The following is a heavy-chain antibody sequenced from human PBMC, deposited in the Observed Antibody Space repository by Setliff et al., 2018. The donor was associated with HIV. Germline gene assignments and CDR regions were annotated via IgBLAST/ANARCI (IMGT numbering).Heavy chain of an antibody. CDR3: ARDRSHPPYYMDV. CDR1: GGSIGSYY. V-gene: IGHV4-59*12. J-gene: IGHJ6*03. CDR2: VYYTGST. Sequence: PSETLSLTCIVSGGSIGSYYWSWIRQSPGKGLEWIGYVYYTGSTNYNPSLKSRVTIGVDTSKNQFSLKLSSVTAADPAVYYCARDRSHPPYYMDVWGKGTTVTV.